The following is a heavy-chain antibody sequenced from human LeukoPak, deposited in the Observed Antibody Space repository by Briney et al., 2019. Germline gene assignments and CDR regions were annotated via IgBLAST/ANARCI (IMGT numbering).Heavy chain of an antibody. CDR1: GYTFTNYA. D-gene: IGHD6-13*01. V-gene: IGHV7-4-1*02. Sequence: ASVRVSCKASGYTFTNYAMNWVRQAPGQGLEWMGWINTKTGNPTYVQGFTGRFAFSLDTSVSTAYLQISSLKAEDTAVYYCARDRYSSSWPFEYWGQGTLVTVSS. J-gene: IGHJ4*02. CDR3: ARDRYSSSWPFEY. CDR2: INTKTGNP.